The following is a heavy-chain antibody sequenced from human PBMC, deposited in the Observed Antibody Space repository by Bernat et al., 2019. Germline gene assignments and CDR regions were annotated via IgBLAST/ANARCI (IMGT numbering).Heavy chain of an antibody. J-gene: IGHJ5*02. D-gene: IGHD1-26*01. CDR3: ARRSDLWENYWFDP. V-gene: IGHV4-39*01. CDR2: VYSSGST. Sequence: QVQLQESGPGLVKPSETLSLTCTVSAGSISSNNYFWGWIREPPGKGLEWIGSVYSSGSTYYNPSLKGRVTISVDTSKNQFSLKLSSVTAADTAVYYCARRSDLWENYWFDPWGQGTLVTVSS. CDR1: AGSISSNNYF.